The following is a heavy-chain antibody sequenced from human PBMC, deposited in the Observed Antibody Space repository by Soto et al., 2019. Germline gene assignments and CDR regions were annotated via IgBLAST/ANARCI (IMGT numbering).Heavy chain of an antibody. CDR2: IDPSDSYT. CDR3: ARHETLITMIVVVEFLLAN. D-gene: IGHD3-22*01. V-gene: IGHV5-10-1*01. J-gene: IGHJ4*02. Sequence: GESLKISCKGSGYSFTSYWISWVRQMPGKGLEWMGRIDPSDSYTNYSPSFQGHVTISADKSISTAYLQWSSLKASDTAMYYCARHETLITMIVVVEFLLANWGQGTLVTVSS. CDR1: GYSFTSYW.